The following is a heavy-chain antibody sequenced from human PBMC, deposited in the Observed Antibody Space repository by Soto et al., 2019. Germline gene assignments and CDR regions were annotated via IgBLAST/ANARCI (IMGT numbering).Heavy chain of an antibody. Sequence: GESLKISCKGSGYSFTSYWISWVRQMPGKGLEWMGRIDPSDSYTNYSPSFQGHVTISADKSISTAYLQWSSLKASDTAMYYCARQGIVATLSYYYYGMDVWGQGTTVTVSS. V-gene: IGHV5-10-1*01. CDR3: ARQGIVATLSYYYYGMDV. J-gene: IGHJ6*02. D-gene: IGHD5-12*01. CDR2: IDPSDSYT. CDR1: GYSFTSYW.